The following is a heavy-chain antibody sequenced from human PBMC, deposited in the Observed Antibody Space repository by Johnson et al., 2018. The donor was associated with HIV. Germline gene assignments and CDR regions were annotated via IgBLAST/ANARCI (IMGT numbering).Heavy chain of an antibody. CDR2: IYSGGDT. D-gene: IGHD3-10*01. CDR1: GFTFSNYG. V-gene: IGHV3-66*01. CDR3: ARAPGFSRAFDI. Sequence: VQLVESGGGVVQPGRSLRLSCVASGFTFSNYGMHWVRQAPGKGLEWISVIYSGGDTYYADSVKGRFTISRDDSKNTLYLQMNRLTAEDTAVYYCARAPGFSRAFDIWGQGTMVTVSS. J-gene: IGHJ3*02.